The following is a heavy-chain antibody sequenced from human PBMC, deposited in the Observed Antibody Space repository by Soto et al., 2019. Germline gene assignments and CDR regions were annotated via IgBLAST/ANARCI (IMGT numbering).Heavy chain of an antibody. J-gene: IGHJ5*02. CDR1: GFSFSKFW. D-gene: IGHD2-2*02. Sequence: HPGGSLRLSCAASGFSFSKFWMSWVRQAPGKGLEWVANIKQDGSQKYYVDSVKGRFTISRDNAKNSLYLQMNSLTADDTAVYYCARVLLYSASGRGWFDPWGQGTLVTVSS. CDR3: ARVLLYSASGRGWFDP. V-gene: IGHV3-7*03. CDR2: IKQDGSQK.